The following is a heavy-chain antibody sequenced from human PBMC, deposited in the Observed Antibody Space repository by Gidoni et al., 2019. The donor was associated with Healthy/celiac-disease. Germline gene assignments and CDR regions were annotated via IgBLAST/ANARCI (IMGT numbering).Heavy chain of an antibody. CDR2: IYYSGST. CDR1: GGSISSGGYY. J-gene: IGHJ3*02. V-gene: IGHV4-31*03. CDR3: ARFITMETEVDAFDI. D-gene: IGHD3-10*01. Sequence: QVQLQESGPGLVKPSQTLSLTCTVSGGSISSGGYYWSCIRQHPGKGLEWIGYIYYSGSTYYNPSLKSRVTISVDTSKNQFSLKLSSVTAADTAVYYCARFITMETEVDAFDIWGQGTMVTVSS.